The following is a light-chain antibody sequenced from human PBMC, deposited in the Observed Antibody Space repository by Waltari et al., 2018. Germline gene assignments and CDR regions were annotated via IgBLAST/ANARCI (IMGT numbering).Light chain of an antibody. J-gene: IGLJ2*01. V-gene: IGLV2-8*01. CDR1: SSDVAGYNS. CDR2: EVS. CDR3: SSYAGSDNFVI. Sequence: QSALTQPPSASGSPGQSVPISCTGTSSDVAGYNSVSWYQQHPGKAPKLMIYEVSKRPSGVPDRFSGSKSGNTASLTVSGLQAEDEADYYCSSYAGSDNFVIFGGGTKLTVL.